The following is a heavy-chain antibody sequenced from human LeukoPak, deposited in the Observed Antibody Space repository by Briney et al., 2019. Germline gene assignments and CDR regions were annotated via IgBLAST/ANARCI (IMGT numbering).Heavy chain of an antibody. CDR1: GGSISSYY. Sequence: SETLSLTCTVSGGSISSYYWSWIRQPPGKGLEWIGYIYYSGSTNYNPSLKSRVTISVDTSKNQFSLKLSSVTAADTAVYYCARAPEDCSGGSCYWVPNYYYYYMDVWGKGTTVTVSS. J-gene: IGHJ6*03. V-gene: IGHV4-59*12. CDR2: IYYSGST. D-gene: IGHD2-15*01. CDR3: ARAPEDCSGGSCYWVPNYYYYYMDV.